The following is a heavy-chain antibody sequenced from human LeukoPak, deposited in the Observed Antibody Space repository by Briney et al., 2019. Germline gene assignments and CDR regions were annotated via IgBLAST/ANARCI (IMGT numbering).Heavy chain of an antibody. Sequence: GESLEISCEGSGYRFTSYWIGWVRQMPGKGLEWMGIIYPGDSDTRHSPSFQGHVTISADKSISTAYLQWSSLKASDTAMYYCASHRRDSSGYGRGSVFDIWGQGTMVTVSS. V-gene: IGHV5-51*01. J-gene: IGHJ3*02. D-gene: IGHD3-22*01. CDR1: GYRFTSYW. CDR2: IYPGDSDT. CDR3: ASHRRDSSGYGRGSVFDI.